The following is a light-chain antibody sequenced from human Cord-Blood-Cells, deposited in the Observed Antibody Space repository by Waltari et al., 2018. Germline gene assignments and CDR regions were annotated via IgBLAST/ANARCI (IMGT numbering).Light chain of an antibody. CDR2: EGS. J-gene: IGLJ2*01. Sequence: QSALTQPASVSGSPGQSITISCTGTSSDVGSYNLVPWYQQHPGKAPKLMIDEGSKRPSGVSNRFSGSKSGNTASLTISGLQAEDEADYYCCSYAGSSTFVFGGGTKLTVL. CDR1: SSDVGSYNL. CDR3: CSYAGSSTFV. V-gene: IGLV2-23*03.